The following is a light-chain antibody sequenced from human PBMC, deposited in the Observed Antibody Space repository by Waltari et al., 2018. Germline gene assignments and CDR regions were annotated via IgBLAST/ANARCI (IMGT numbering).Light chain of an antibody. V-gene: IGLV2-23*01. Sequence: QSALTQPASVSGSPGQSITISCTGVNSNFGSYNLLSWYQKYPGKAPKLFIYEANRRPAGVAKRFAGSKFGETASLTVSGLQAEDEADYFCCLNVGSSVFVGGGTKLTVL. CDR2: EAN. J-gene: IGLJ2*01. CDR3: CLNVGSSVF. CDR1: NSNFGSYNL.